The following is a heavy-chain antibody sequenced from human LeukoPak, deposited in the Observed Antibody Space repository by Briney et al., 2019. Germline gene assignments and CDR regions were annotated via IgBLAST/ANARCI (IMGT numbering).Heavy chain of an antibody. Sequence: GGSLRLSCAASGFTFSSYEMNWVRQAPGRGLGWGSYISSSGSTIYYADSVKGRFTISRDNAKNSLYLQMNSLRAEDTAVYYCAELGITMIGGVWGKGTTVTISS. D-gene: IGHD3-10*02. V-gene: IGHV3-48*03. CDR3: AELGITMIGGV. CDR2: ISSSGSTI. J-gene: IGHJ6*04. CDR1: GFTFSSYE.